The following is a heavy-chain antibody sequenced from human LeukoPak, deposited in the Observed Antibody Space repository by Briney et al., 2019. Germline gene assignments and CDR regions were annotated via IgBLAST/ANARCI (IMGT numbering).Heavy chain of an antibody. V-gene: IGHV4-59*01. CDR3: ARSTYGYYFDY. CDR2: IYYSGST. Sequence: SETLSLTCTVSGGSISSYYWSWIRQPPGKGLEWIGYIYYSGSTNYNPSLKSRVTISVDTSKNQFSLKLSSVTAADTAVYYCARSTYGYYFDYWGQGTLVTVSS. J-gene: IGHJ4*02. D-gene: IGHD3-10*01. CDR1: GGSISSYY.